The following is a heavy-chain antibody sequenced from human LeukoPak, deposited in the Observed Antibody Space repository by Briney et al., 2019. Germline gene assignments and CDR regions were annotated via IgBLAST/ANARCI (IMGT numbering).Heavy chain of an antibody. D-gene: IGHD3-10*01. Sequence: SQTLSLTCAVSGGSISSGGYSWSWIRQPPGKGLEWIGYIYYTGSTYYNPSLKSRVTISVDTSKNQFSLKLSSVTAADTAVYYCARRHFYYDFDYWGQGTLVTVSS. V-gene: IGHV4-30-4*07. CDR2: IYYTGST. CDR1: GGSISSGGYS. CDR3: ARRHFYYDFDY. J-gene: IGHJ4*02.